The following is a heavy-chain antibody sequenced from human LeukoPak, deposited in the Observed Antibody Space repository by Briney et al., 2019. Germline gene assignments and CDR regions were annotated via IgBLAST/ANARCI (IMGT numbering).Heavy chain of an antibody. CDR1: GDSISNSDYY. Sequence: SETLSLTCTVSGDSISNSDYYWGWIRQPPGKGLEWIALINYSGRTFYNPSLRSRVTISVDMSKNQFSLNLNSVTAADTAVYYCARRRKDLNWFDPWGQGTLVTVSS. CDR2: INYSGRT. J-gene: IGHJ5*02. V-gene: IGHV4-39*01. CDR3: ARRRKDLNWFDP.